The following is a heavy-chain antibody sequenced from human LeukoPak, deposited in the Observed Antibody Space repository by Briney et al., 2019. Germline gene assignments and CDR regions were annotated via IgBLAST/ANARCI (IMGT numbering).Heavy chain of an antibody. Sequence: PGGSLRLSCAASGFTSSSYAMSWVRQAPGKGLEWVSAISGSGGSTYYADSVKGRFTISRDNSKNTLYLQMNSLRAEDTAVYYCAKDASTWSRLPGWKDYWGQGTLVTVSS. D-gene: IGHD3-3*01. CDR1: GFTSSSYA. V-gene: IGHV3-23*01. CDR3: AKDASTWSRLPGWKDY. J-gene: IGHJ4*02. CDR2: ISGSGGST.